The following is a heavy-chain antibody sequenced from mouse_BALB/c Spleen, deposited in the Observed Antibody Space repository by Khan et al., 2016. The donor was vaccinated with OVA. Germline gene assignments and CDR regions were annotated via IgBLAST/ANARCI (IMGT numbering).Heavy chain of an antibody. CDR3: ARSGGNFHWYFDV. J-gene: IGHJ1*01. Sequence: EVQLVESGGGLFKPGGSRKLSCAASGFTFSSFGIPGVRQAPKKGRGGVPYWSSGGSTISYVDTVKGRFTISRDNPKNTLFLQMTSLRSEDTAMYYCARSGGNFHWYFDVWGAGTSVTVSS. V-gene: IGHV5-17*02. D-gene: IGHD2-1*01. CDR1: GFTFSSFG. CDR2: WSSGGSTI.